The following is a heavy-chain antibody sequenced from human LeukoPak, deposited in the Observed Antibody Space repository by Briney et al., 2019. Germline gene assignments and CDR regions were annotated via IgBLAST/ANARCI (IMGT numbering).Heavy chain of an antibody. J-gene: IGHJ4*02. CDR2: IYHSGST. Sequence: PSETLSLTCTVSGGSISSGGYYWSWIRQPPGKGLEWIGYIYHSGSTYYNPSLKSRVTISVDRSKNQFSLKLSSVTAADTAVYYCARDKGDSSYGDYWGQGTLVTVSS. CDR1: GGSISSGGYY. D-gene: IGHD6-6*01. CDR3: ARDKGDSSYGDY. V-gene: IGHV4-30-2*01.